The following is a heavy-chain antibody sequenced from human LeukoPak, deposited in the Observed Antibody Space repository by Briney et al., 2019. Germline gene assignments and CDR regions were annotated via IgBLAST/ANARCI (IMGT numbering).Heavy chain of an antibody. Sequence: NSGGSLRLSCAASGFTFSNAWMSWVRQAPGKGLEWVGRIKSKTDGGTTDYASPVKDRFSISRDDSNNTLYLQMDSLKTEDTAVYYCATDRGIPGYYASGTNHNIAYWGQGSLVTVSS. D-gene: IGHD3-10*01. CDR1: GFTFSNAW. V-gene: IGHV3-15*01. CDR3: ATDRGIPGYYASGTNHNIAY. J-gene: IGHJ4*02. CDR2: IKSKTDGGTT.